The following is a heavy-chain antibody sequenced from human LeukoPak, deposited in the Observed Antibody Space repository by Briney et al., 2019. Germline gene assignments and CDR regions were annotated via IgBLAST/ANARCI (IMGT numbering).Heavy chain of an antibody. J-gene: IGHJ4*02. CDR1: GGSFSGYY. CDR3: ARNSAYSSSSGINQ. Sequence: SETLSRTCAVYGGSFSGYYWSWIRQPPGKGLEWIGEINQSGSTNYNPSLKSRVTISVDTPRNQFSLNLYSVTAADTAVYYCARNSAYSSSSGINQWGQGTLVTVSS. D-gene: IGHD6-6*01. CDR2: INQSGST. V-gene: IGHV4-34*01.